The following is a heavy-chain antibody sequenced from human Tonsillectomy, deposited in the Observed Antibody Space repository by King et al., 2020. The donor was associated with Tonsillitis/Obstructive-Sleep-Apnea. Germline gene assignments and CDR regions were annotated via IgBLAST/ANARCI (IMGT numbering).Heavy chain of an antibody. D-gene: IGHD3-9*01. J-gene: IGHJ6*03. CDR3: AKDYYDILAGSGYYYDMDV. CDR2: ISGDGGST. CDR1: GFTFDDYA. Sequence: VQLVESGGGVVQPGGSLRLSCAASGFTFDDYAMHWVRQAPGKGLEWVSLISGDGGSTYYADSVKGRFTISRDNSKNSLYLQMNSLRTEDTALYYCAKDYYDILAGSGYYYDMDVWGKGTTVTVSS. V-gene: IGHV3-43*02.